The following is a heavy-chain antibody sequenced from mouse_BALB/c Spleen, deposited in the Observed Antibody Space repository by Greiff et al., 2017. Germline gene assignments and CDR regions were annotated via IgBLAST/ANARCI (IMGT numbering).Heavy chain of an antibody. CDR3: TRKVGNYNYAMDY. CDR2: IYPGNSDT. J-gene: IGHJ4*01. Sequence: VQLKQSGTVLARPGASVKMSCKASGYSFTSYWMHWVKQRPGQGLEWIGAIYPGNSDTSYNQKFKGKAKLTAVTSASTAYMELSSLTNEDSAVYYCTRKVGNYNYAMDYWGQGTSVTVPS. CDR1: GYSFTSYW. V-gene: IGHV1-5*01. D-gene: IGHD2-1*01.